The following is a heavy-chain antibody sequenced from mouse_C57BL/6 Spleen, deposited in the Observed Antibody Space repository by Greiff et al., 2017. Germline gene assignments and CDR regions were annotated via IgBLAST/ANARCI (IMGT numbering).Heavy chain of an antibody. D-gene: IGHD2-4*01. V-gene: IGHV6-3*01. J-gene: IGHJ2*01. CDR2: IRLKSDNYAT. CDR3: TAMITHYFDY. Sequence: EVQVVESGGGLVQPGGSMKLSCVASGFTFSNYWMNWVRQSPEKGLEWVAQIRLKSDNYATHYAESVKGRFTISRDDSKSSVYQQMNNLRAEDTGIYYCTAMITHYFDYWGQGTTLTVSS. CDR1: GFTFSNYW.